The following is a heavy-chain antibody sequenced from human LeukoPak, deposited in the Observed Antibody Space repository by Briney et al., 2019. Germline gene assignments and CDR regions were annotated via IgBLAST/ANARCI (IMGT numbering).Heavy chain of an antibody. CDR2: ISSSGSTI. J-gene: IGHJ4*02. CDR3: AKRLYVDNGYYFDY. V-gene: IGHV3-11*01. Sequence: GGSLRLSCAASGFTFSDYYMSWIRQAPGKGLEWVSYISSSGSTIYYADSVKGRFTISRDNSKNTLYLQMNSLRAEDTAVYYCAKRLYVDNGYYFDYWGQGTLVTVSS. D-gene: IGHD2-15*01. CDR1: GFTFSDYY.